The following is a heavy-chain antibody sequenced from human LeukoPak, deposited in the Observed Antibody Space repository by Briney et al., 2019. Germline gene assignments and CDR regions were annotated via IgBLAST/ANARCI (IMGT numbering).Heavy chain of an antibody. Sequence: SETLSLTCTVSGGSIGSSSYYWGWIRQPPGKGLEWIGSIYYSGSTYYNPSLKSRVTISVDTSKNQFSLKLSSVTAADTAVYYCASGTPQFDYWGQGTLVTVSS. J-gene: IGHJ4*02. D-gene: IGHD2-15*01. CDR3: ASGTPQFDY. CDR1: GGSIGSSSYY. CDR2: IYYSGST. V-gene: IGHV4-39*01.